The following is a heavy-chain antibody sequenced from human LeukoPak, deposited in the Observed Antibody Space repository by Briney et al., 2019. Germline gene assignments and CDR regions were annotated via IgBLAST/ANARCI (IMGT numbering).Heavy chain of an antibody. V-gene: IGHV3-23*01. CDR1: GFTFNDYT. CDR2: VSGSGGST. D-gene: IGHD1-26*01. CDR3: AKMYQWGYYGVDY. Sequence: GRSLRFSCAASGFTFNDYTMRWFRQAPGGGLEWVSAVSGSGGSTYYADSVKGRFTISRDNSKNTLYLQMNSLRAEDTAVYYCAKMYQWGYYGVDYWGQGTLVTVSS. J-gene: IGHJ4*02.